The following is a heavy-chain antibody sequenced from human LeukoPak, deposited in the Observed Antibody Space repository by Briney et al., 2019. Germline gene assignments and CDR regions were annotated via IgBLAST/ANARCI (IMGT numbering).Heavy chain of an antibody. V-gene: IGHV4-38-2*02. CDR1: GYSISTVSY. J-gene: IGHJ4*02. D-gene: IGHD2-15*01. CDR2: IYHSGSA. CDR3: ARYSRGHPNYFFDY. Sequence: SETLSLTCTVSGYSISTVSYWGWFRQAPGKGLEWIANIYHSGSAYYIPSLKSRLTISIDASRNQFSLDLASVTAADTAVYYCARYSRGHPNYFFDYWGQGTLVTVSS.